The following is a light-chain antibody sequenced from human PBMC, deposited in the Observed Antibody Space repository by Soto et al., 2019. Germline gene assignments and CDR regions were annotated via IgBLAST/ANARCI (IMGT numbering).Light chain of an antibody. CDR3: SSYAGSNNLRV. J-gene: IGLJ1*01. CDR1: SSDVGGYNY. V-gene: IGLV2-8*01. CDR2: EVS. Sequence: QSVLTQPPSASGSPGQSVTISCTGTSSDVGGYNYVSWYQQHPGKAPKLMIYEVSKRPSGVPDRFSGSKSGNTASLTVSGLQAEDEADYYCSSYAGSNNLRVFGTGTEVTVL.